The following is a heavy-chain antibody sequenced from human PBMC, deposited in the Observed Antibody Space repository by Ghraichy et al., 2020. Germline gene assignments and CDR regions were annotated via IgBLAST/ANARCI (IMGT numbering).Heavy chain of an antibody. V-gene: IGHV4-31*03. CDR1: GGSINSGGQY. D-gene: IGHD4-17*01. CDR3: ARFDDFGTWFDP. Sequence: SETLSLTCNVSGGSINSGGQYWSWLRQRPGEGLELIAYIYYGGAAFYNPSLKSRVSISIETSQNHFSLRLTSVTAADTAVYFCARFDDFGTWFDPWGQGILLTISS. CDR2: IYYGGAA. J-gene: IGHJ5*02.